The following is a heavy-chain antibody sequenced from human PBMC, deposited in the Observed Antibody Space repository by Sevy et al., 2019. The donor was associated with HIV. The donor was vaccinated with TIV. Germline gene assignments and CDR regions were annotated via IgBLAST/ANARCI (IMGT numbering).Heavy chain of an antibody. Sequence: SETLSLTCTVSGGSISSSSYYWGWIRQLPGKGLEGIGSIYYSGSTYYNPSLKSRVTISVDTSKNQFSLKLSSVTAAVTAVYYWARHRITMIVVAPGARTSYYFDYWGQGTLVTVSS. CDR3: ARHRITMIVVAPGARTSYYFDY. CDR2: IYYSGST. CDR1: GGSISSSSYY. J-gene: IGHJ4*02. V-gene: IGHV4-39*01. D-gene: IGHD3-22*01.